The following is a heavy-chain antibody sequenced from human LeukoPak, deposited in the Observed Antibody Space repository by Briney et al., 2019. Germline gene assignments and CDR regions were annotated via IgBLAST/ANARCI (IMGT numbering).Heavy chain of an antibody. CDR1: GFTFSDYY. V-gene: IGHV3-7*01. CDR3: ARARFTIAARRLPPFFDY. Sequence: GGSLRLSCAASGFTFSDYYMSWIRQAPGKGLEWVANIKQDGSEKYYVDSVKGRFTISRDNAKNSLYLQMNSLRAEDTAVYCCARARFTIAARRLPPFFDYWGQGTLVTVSS. J-gene: IGHJ4*02. CDR2: IKQDGSEK. D-gene: IGHD6-6*01.